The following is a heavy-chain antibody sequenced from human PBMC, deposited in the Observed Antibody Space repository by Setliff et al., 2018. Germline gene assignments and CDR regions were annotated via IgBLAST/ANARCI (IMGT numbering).Heavy chain of an antibody. CDR1: GDSISSSRYY. D-gene: IGHD1-1*01. Sequence: PSETLSLTCTVSGDSISSSRYYWAWIRQPPGKGLEWIGNIYYSGTTYPNPSLKSRVTMSVDTSKNQFSLRLNSVTASDTAVYYCATTGTYRYFDYWGQGTLVTVSS. CDR2: IYYSGTT. J-gene: IGHJ4*02. V-gene: IGHV4-39*01. CDR3: ATTGTYRYFDY.